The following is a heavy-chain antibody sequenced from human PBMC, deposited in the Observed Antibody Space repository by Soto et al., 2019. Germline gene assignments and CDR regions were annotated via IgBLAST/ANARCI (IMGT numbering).Heavy chain of an antibody. CDR2: ISSNGVGT. CDR1: GFTLSGYA. Sequence: GGSLRLSCSASGFTLSGYAMDWVRQAPGKGLEYVSGISSNGVGTYYANSVQGRFTISRDNSKNTVYLQMGSLRPEDMAVYYCARRARPDFYYMDVWGKGTTITVSS. V-gene: IGHV3-64*01. CDR3: ARRARPDFYYMDV. J-gene: IGHJ6*03. D-gene: IGHD6-6*01.